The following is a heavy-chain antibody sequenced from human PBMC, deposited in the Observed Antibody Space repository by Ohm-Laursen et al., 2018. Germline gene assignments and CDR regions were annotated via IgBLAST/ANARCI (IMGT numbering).Heavy chain of an antibody. CDR3: ARMGPQQPHWYFDL. D-gene: IGHD1/OR15-1a*01. CDR2: IIPIFGTA. V-gene: IGHV1-69*05. Sequence: SSAKVSCKASGGTFSSYAISWVRQAPGQGLEWMGGIIPIFGTANYTQTFQGRVTITTDKSTSTAYMELSSLRAEDSAVYNCARMGPQQPHWYFDLWGRGTLVTVSS. J-gene: IGHJ2*01. CDR1: GGTFSSYA.